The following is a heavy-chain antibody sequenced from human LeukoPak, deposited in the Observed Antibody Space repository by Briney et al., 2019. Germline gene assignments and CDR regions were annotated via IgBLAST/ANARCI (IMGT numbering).Heavy chain of an antibody. D-gene: IGHD2-8*01. Sequence: AGGSLRLSCAASGFTFSGYSMHWVRQAPGKGLEYVSAIGSDGGSTSYANSVKGRFTISRDNSKNTLYLQMGSLRAEDMAVYYCARDLGLNGHFDYWGQGTLVTVSS. J-gene: IGHJ4*02. V-gene: IGHV3-64*01. CDR3: ARDLGLNGHFDY. CDR1: GFTFSGYS. CDR2: IGSDGGST.